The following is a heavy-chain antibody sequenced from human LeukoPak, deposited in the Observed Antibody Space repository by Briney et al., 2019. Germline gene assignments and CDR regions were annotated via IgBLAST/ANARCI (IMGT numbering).Heavy chain of an antibody. Sequence: SETLSLTCAVYIDSFSNYHWNRIRQTPAKGMEWIGEVNESGGTNISPSLRSRVILSVDTSKNQFSLKLISVTVADTAIYYCARGQGATVPQVGKNWFDPWGQGTRVTVSS. CDR1: IDSFSNYH. CDR3: ARGQGATVPQVGKNWFDP. CDR2: VNESGGT. D-gene: IGHD1-26*01. J-gene: IGHJ5*02. V-gene: IGHV4-34*01.